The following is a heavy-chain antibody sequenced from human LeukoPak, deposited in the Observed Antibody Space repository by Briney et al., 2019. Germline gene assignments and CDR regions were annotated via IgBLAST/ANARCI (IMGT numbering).Heavy chain of an antibody. CDR1: GYTFTSYG. J-gene: IGHJ4*02. CDR3: ARGWDYYDSSGYSPTDY. Sequence: ASVKVSCKASGYTFTSYGISWVRQAPGQGLEWMGWISAYNGNTNYAQKLQGRVTMTTDTSTSTAYMELRSLRSDDTAVYYCARGWDYYDSSGYSPTDYWGQGTLVTVSS. CDR2: ISAYNGNT. D-gene: IGHD3-22*01. V-gene: IGHV1-18*01.